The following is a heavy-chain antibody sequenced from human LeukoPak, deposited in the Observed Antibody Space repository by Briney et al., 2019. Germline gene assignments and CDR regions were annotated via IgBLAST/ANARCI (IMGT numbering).Heavy chain of an antibody. D-gene: IGHD4-11*01. Sequence: PGGSLRLSCAASGFTFSSYWMHWVRQAPGKGLEWLAYISSSGSYTNYADSVKGRFTVSRDSAKNSLYLQMNGLRAEDTAVYYCARDSPRGWTTDDAFEIWGQGTMVTVSS. V-gene: IGHV3-21*05. CDR1: GFTFSSYW. J-gene: IGHJ3*02. CDR2: ISSSGSYT. CDR3: ARDSPRGWTTDDAFEI.